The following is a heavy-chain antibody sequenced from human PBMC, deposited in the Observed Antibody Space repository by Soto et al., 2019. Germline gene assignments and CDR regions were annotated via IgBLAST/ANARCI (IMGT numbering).Heavy chain of an antibody. CDR3: ARLYYDYV. Sequence: PGGSLRLSCAGSGFTFGTYSMNWVCQAAGKGLEWIAYISYDSDTIQYADSVKGRFTISRDNAKNSLYLQMNSLRDEDTAVYYCARLYYDYVWGQGTTVTVSS. J-gene: IGHJ6*02. CDR1: GFTFGTYS. CDR2: ISYDSDTI. V-gene: IGHV3-48*02. D-gene: IGHD3-3*01.